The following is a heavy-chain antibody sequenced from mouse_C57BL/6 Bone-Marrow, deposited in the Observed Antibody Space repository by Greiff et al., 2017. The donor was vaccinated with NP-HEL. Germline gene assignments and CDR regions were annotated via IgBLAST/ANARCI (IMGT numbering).Heavy chain of an antibody. CDR2: IYPGNSDT. V-gene: IGHV1-5*01. Sequence: VQLQQSGTVLARPGASVKMSCKTSGYTFTSYWMHWVKQRPGQGLEWIGAIYPGNSDTSYNQKFKGKAKLTAVTSASTAYMELSSLTNEDSAVYYWTRGSSYVRPVAYWGQGTLVTVSA. CDR3: TRGSSYVRPVAY. J-gene: IGHJ3*01. D-gene: IGHD1-1*01. CDR1: GYTFTSYW.